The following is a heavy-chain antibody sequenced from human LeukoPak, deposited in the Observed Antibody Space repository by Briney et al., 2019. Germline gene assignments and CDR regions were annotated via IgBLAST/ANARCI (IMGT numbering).Heavy chain of an antibody. CDR1: GFTCDDYA. J-gene: IGHJ4*02. Sequence: GGSLRLXCAASGFTCDDYAMHWVRQAPGKGLEWVSGISWNSGSIGYADSVKGRFTISRDNAKNSLYLQMNSLRAEDMALYYCAKDRGSSWFRYYFDYWGQGTLVTVSS. CDR3: AKDRGSSWFRYYFDY. V-gene: IGHV3-9*03. D-gene: IGHD6-13*01. CDR2: ISWNSGSI.